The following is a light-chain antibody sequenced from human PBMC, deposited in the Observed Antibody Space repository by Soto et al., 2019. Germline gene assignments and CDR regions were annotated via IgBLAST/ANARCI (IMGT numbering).Light chain of an antibody. Sequence: QSALTQPRSVSGSPGQSVTISFTGTSSDVGGYNYVSWYQQHPGKAPKLIIYDVNKRPSGVPDRFSGSKSGNTASLTISGLQAEDEADYYCCSYTGTYTCSFVFGIGTKLTVL. V-gene: IGLV2-11*01. CDR2: DVN. CDR3: CSYTGTYTCSFV. CDR1: SSDVGGYNY. J-gene: IGLJ1*01.